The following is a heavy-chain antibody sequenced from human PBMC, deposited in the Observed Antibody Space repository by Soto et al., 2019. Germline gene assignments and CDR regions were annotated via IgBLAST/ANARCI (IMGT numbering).Heavy chain of an antibody. CDR3: AKDLFRTVAGIYAFDI. CDR2: ISYDGSNK. Sequence: QVQLVESGGGVVQPGRSLRLSCAASGFTFSSYGMHWVRQAPGKGLEWVAVISYDGSNKYYADSVKGRFTISRDNSKNTLYLQMNSLRAEDTAVYYCAKDLFRTVAGIYAFDIWGQGTMVTVSS. J-gene: IGHJ3*02. D-gene: IGHD6-19*01. V-gene: IGHV3-30*18. CDR1: GFTFSSYG.